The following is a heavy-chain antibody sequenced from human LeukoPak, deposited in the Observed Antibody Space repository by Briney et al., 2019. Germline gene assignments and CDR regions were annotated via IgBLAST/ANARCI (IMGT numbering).Heavy chain of an antibody. Sequence: SETLSLTCAVYGGSFSGYYWSWIRQPPGKGLEWIGEINHSGSASYNPSLKSRVTISVDTSKNQFSLKLNSVTAADTAVYYCARRDSSGYAHWGQGTLVTVSS. V-gene: IGHV4-34*01. D-gene: IGHD3-22*01. CDR1: GGSFSGYY. J-gene: IGHJ4*02. CDR2: INHSGSA. CDR3: ARRDSSGYAH.